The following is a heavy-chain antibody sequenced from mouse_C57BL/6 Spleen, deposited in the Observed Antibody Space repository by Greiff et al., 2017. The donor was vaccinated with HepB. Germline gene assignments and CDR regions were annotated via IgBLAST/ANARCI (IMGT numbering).Heavy chain of an antibody. Sequence: QVQLQQPGAELVMPGASVKLSCKASGYTFTSYWMHWVKQRPGQGLEWIGEIDPSDSYTNYHQKFKGKSTLTVDKSSSTAYMQLRSLTSEYSAVYYCARYSSAMDYWGQGTSVTVSS. D-gene: IGHD1-1*01. V-gene: IGHV1-69*01. J-gene: IGHJ4*01. CDR3: ARYSSAMDY. CDR1: GYTFTSYW. CDR2: IDPSDSYT.